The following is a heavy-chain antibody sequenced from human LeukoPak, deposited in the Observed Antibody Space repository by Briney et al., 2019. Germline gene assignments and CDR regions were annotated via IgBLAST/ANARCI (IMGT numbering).Heavy chain of an antibody. CDR2: FSRSGDTL. Sequence: GGSLRLSCAASGFPFRDYYMTWIRQAPGKGLEWISYFSRSGDTLYYADSVEGRFTISRDNAKNSLFLQMNSLRADDTAVYYCAREVVIFPDYYYYGMDVWGQGTTVTVSS. D-gene: IGHD2/OR15-2a*01. CDR1: GFPFRDYY. J-gene: IGHJ6*02. V-gene: IGHV3-11*01. CDR3: AREVVIFPDYYYYGMDV.